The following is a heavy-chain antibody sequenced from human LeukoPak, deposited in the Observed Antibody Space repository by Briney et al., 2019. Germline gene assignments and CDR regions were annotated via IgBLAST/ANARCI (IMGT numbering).Heavy chain of an antibody. V-gene: IGHV3-33*01. Sequence: GGSLRLSCAASGFTFSSYGMHWVRQAPGKGLEWVAVIWYDGSNKYYADSVKGRFTISRDNSKNTLYLQMNSLRAEDTAVYYCARDGRLLWFGETNPFDYWGQGTLVTVSS. J-gene: IGHJ4*02. D-gene: IGHD3-10*01. CDR1: GFTFSSYG. CDR2: IWYDGSNK. CDR3: ARDGRLLWFGETNPFDY.